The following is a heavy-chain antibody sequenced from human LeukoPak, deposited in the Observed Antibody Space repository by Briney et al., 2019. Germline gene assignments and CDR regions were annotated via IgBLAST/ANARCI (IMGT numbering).Heavy chain of an antibody. CDR2: INHSGST. V-gene: IGHV4-34*01. CDR3: ARPLGRGVDY. J-gene: IGHJ4*02. CDR1: GGSFSGYY. D-gene: IGHD3-10*01. Sequence: SETLSLTCAVYGGSFSGYYWSWIRQPPGKGLEWIGEINHSGSTNYNPSLKSRVTISVDTSKNQFSLKLSSVTAADTAVYYCARPLGRGVDYWGQGTLVTVSS.